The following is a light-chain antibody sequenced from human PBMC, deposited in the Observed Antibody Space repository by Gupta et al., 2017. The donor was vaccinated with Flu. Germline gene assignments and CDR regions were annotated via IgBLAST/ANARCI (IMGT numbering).Light chain of an antibody. Sequence: EIVMTQSPATLSVSPGERATLSCRASQSVSSNLAWYQQKPGQAPRLLIYGASTRATGVPARFSGSGSGTEFTLTISSLQSEDFAVYYWQQYNNLPLFGGGTKVEIK. CDR1: QSVSSN. V-gene: IGKV3-15*01. J-gene: IGKJ4*01. CDR3: QQYNNLPL. CDR2: GAS.